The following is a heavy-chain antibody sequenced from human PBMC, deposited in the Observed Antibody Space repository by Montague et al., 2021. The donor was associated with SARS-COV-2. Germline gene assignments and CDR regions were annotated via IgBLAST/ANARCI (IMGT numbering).Heavy chain of an antibody. D-gene: IGHD3-10*01. CDR3: ARAPYYGPGKPYQFDY. CDR2: SYHSGTT. J-gene: IGHJ4*02. V-gene: IGHV4-38-2*02. CDR1: GYSINGNYY. Sequence: SQTLSLTCTVSGYSINGNYYWGWIRQPPGKGLEWIGCSYHSGTTHYHPSLKSRVTISLDTSNNHFSLKVTSVTAADTAVYYCARAPYYGPGKPYQFDYWGRGTLGTVSS.